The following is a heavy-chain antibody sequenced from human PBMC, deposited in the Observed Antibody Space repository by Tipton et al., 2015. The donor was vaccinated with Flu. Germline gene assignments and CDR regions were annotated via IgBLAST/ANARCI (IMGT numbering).Heavy chain of an antibody. V-gene: IGHV3-43*01. CDR1: GFTFDDYT. J-gene: IGHJ3*02. D-gene: IGHD4-17*01. Sequence: SGFTFDDYTMHWVRQAPGKGLEWASLISWDGGSTYYADSVKGRFTISRDNSKNSLYLQMNSLRTEDTALYYCAKLICGDYAIGAFDIWGQGTMVTVSS. CDR3: AKLICGDYAIGAFDI. CDR2: ISWDGGST.